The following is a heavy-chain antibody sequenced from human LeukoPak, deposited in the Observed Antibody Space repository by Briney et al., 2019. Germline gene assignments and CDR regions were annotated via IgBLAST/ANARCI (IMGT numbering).Heavy chain of an antibody. V-gene: IGHV1-69*05. D-gene: IGHD6-6*01. CDR1: GGTFSSYA. Sequence: SVKVSCKASGGTFSSYAISWVRQAPGQGLEWMGGIIRIFGTANYAQKLQGRVTMTTDTSTSTAYMELRSLRSDDTAVYYCARDYLSIAARPGVWFDPWGQGTLVTVSS. J-gene: IGHJ5*02. CDR2: IIRIFGTA. CDR3: ARDYLSIAARPGVWFDP.